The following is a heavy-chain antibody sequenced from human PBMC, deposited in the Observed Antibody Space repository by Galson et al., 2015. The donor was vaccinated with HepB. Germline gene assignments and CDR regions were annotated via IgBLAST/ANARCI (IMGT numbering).Heavy chain of an antibody. CDR3: ARDRVTLFGPMKYYYGMDV. CDR1: GFTFSTYW. V-gene: IGHV3-7*03. CDR2: IKNDGSEE. J-gene: IGHJ6*02. Sequence: SLRLSCAGSGFTFSTYWMTWVRQAPGKGLEWVANIKNDGSEEHYVDSLKGRFIISRDNAENSLYLQMNSLRAEDTAIYYCARDRVTLFGPMKYYYGMDVWGQGTTVTVSS. D-gene: IGHD3/OR15-3a*01.